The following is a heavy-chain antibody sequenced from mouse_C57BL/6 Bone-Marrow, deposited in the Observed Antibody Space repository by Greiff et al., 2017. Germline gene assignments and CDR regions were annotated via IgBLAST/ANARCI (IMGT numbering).Heavy chain of an antibody. CDR3: ACYGKGFDY. CDR2: IDPSDSYT. CDR1: GYTFTSYW. V-gene: IGHV1-59*01. Sequence: QVQLQQSGAELVRPGTSVKLSCKASGYTFTSYWMHWVKQRPGQGLEWIGVIDPSDSYTNYNQKFKGKATLTVDTSSSTAYMQLSSLTSEDSAVYYCACYGKGFDYWGQGTTLTVSS. J-gene: IGHJ2*01. D-gene: IGHD2-1*01.